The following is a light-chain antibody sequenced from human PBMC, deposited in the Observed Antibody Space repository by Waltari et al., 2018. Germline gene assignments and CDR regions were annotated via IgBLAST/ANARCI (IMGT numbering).Light chain of an antibody. V-gene: IGLV1-40*01. J-gene: IGLJ3*02. CDR1: SSNVGAGSA. CDR2: GNT. CDR3: QSYDSSLSGWV. Sequence: QSVLTQSPSVSGAPAQRVTISCTGSSSNVGAGSAVQWYQQLPGTAPKLLIYGNTSRPSGVPDRFSASKSGTSASLAITGLQAEDEADYYCQSYDSSLSGWVFGGGTKLTVL.